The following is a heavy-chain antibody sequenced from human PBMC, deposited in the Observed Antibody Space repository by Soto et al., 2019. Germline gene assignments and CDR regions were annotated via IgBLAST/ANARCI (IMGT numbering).Heavy chain of an antibody. Sequence: GGSLRLSCAASGFTFSSYAMSWVCQAPGKGLEWVSAISGSGGSTYYADSVKGRFTISRDNSKNTLYLQMNSLRAEDTAVYYCATGNYDFWSGYYFYYYGMDVWGQGTTVTVSS. CDR3: ATGNYDFWSGYYFYYYGMDV. D-gene: IGHD3-3*01. V-gene: IGHV3-23*01. CDR1: GFTFSSYA. J-gene: IGHJ6*02. CDR2: ISGSGGST.